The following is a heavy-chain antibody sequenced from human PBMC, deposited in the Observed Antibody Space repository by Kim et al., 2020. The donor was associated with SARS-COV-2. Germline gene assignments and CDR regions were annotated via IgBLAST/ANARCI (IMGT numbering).Heavy chain of an antibody. J-gene: IGHJ4*02. Sequence: YANPVKGRFTTPKDNSKNPLYLPMNRLRAEDTAVYYCAKDYYGSGSYFDYWGQGTLVTVSS. V-gene: IGHV3-30*02. D-gene: IGHD3-10*01. CDR3: AKDYYGSGSYFDY.